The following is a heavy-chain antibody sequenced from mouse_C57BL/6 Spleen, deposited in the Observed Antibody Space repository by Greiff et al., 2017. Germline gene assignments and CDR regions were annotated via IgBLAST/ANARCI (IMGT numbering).Heavy chain of an antibody. CDR2: IHPSDSDT. CDR3: AIRRDYDVFDY. V-gene: IGHV1-74*01. Sequence: QVQLKQPGAVLVKPGASVKVSCKASGYTFTSYWMHWVKQRPGQGLEWIGRIHPSDSDTNYNQKFKGKATLTVDKSSSTAYMQLSSLTSEDSAVYYCAIRRDYDVFDYWGQGTTLTVSS. J-gene: IGHJ2*01. CDR1: GYTFTSYW. D-gene: IGHD2-4*01.